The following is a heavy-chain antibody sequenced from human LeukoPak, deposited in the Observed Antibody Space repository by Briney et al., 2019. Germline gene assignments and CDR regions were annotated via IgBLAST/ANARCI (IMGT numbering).Heavy chain of an antibody. D-gene: IGHD2-15*01. CDR2: ISGSGGST. CDR1: GGSISSSSYY. CDR3: AKDPSLLVVVAPDY. V-gene: IGHV3-23*01. Sequence: PSETLSLTCTVSGGSISSSSYYWGWIRRPPGKGLEWVSAISGSGGSTYYADSVKGRFTISRDNSKNTLYLQMNSLRAEDTAVYYCAKDPSLLVVVAPDYWGQGTLVTVSS. J-gene: IGHJ4*02.